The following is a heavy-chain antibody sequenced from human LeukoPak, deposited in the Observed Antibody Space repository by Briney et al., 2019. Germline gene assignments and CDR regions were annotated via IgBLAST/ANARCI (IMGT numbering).Heavy chain of an antibody. Sequence: PSETLSLICAVYGGSFSDYYWNWIRQSPGKGLEWIGEINHSGSTRYNPSLTGRVTISVDTSKNQFSLKLSPVTAADTAVYYCARGVDDAADGADCFDPWGQGTLVTVSS. CDR2: INHSGST. V-gene: IGHV4-34*01. CDR3: ARGVDDAADGADCFDP. J-gene: IGHJ5*02. CDR1: GGSFSDYY. D-gene: IGHD3-16*01.